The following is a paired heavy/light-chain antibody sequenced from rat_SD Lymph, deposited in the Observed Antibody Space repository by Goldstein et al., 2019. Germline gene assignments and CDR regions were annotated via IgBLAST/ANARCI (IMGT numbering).Light chain of an antibody. CDR1: QSLVHSNGNTY. CDR2: KVS. V-gene: IGKV1S23*01. J-gene: IGKJ4*01. CDR3: FQATHDPFT. Sequence: DVVLTQTPVAQPVTLGDQASISCRSSQSLVHSNGNTYLEWYLQKPGQSPQLLIYKVSNRFSGVPDRFIGSGSGSDFTLKISRVEPEDLGVYYCFQATHDPFTFGSGTKLEIK.
Heavy chain of an antibody. CDR2: IDPEDGST. J-gene: IGHJ1*01. CDR1: GYTFTEYY. CDR3: ARSGAYVYYGLSDWYFDF. Sequence: EVQLQQSGPELQRPGASVKLSCKASGYTFTEYYMYWVKQRPKQSLELIGRIDPEDGSTDYVEKFKNKATLTADTSSNTAYMQLSSLTSEDTATYFCARSGAYVYYGLSDWYFDFWGPGTMVTVSS. D-gene: IGHD1-6*01. V-gene: IGHV1-18*01.